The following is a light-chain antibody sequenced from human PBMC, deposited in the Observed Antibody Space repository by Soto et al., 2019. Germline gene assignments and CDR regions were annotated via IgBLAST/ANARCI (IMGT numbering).Light chain of an antibody. J-gene: IGKJ2*03. CDR3: QQDKSYASS. CDR1: QSISNW. V-gene: IGKV1-5*03. Sequence: DIQMTQSPSTLSTSVGDRVTITCRASQSISNWLAWYQQKPGKAPKLLIYKASTLESGGPSRFSGSGSGTEFNLTISSLQPDDFATYYCQQDKSYASSFGQGTKMEIK. CDR2: KAS.